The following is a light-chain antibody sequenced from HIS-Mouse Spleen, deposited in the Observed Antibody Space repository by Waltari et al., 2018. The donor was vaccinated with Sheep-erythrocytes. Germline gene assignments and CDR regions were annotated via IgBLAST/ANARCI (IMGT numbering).Light chain of an antibody. J-gene: IGLJ3*02. V-gene: IGLV2-23*01. CDR1: SSDVGSYNL. CDR2: EGS. CDR3: CSYAGSSTPWV. Sequence: QSALTQPASVSGSPGQSLTISCTGPSSDVGSYNLVPWYQQHPGKAPKLMIYEGSKRPSGVSNRFSGSKSGNTASLTISGLQAEDEADYYCCSYAGSSTPWVFGGGTKLTVL.